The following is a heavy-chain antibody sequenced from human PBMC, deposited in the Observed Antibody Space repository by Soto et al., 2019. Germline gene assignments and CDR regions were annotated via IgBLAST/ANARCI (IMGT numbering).Heavy chain of an antibody. CDR1: GFTFTSSA. Sequence: SVKVSCKASGFTFTSSAMQWVRQARGQRLEWIGWIVVGSGNTNYAQKFQERVTITRDMSTSTAYMELSSLRSEDTAVYYCARVADYYDSSGYYSWNYFDYWGQGTLVTVSS. J-gene: IGHJ4*02. CDR3: ARVADYYDSSGYYSWNYFDY. D-gene: IGHD3-22*01. V-gene: IGHV1-58*02. CDR2: IVVGSGNT.